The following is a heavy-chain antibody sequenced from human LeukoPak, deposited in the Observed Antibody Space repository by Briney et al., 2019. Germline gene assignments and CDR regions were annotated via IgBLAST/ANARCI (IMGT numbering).Heavy chain of an antibody. Sequence: GGSLRLSCAASGFTFSSYGMHWVRQVPGKGLEWVALIWYDGNNKYYADSVKGRFTISRDNSKNTLYLQLNSLRAEDTAVYYCARQHCSGGDCYFFDWGQGTLVTVSS. D-gene: IGHD2-15*01. J-gene: IGHJ4*02. V-gene: IGHV3-33*01. CDR3: ARQHCSGGDCYFFD. CDR2: IWYDGNNK. CDR1: GFTFSSYG.